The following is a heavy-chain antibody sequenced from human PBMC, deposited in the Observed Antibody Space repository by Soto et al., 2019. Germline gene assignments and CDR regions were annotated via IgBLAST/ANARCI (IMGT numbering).Heavy chain of an antibody. Sequence: QVQLQESGPGLVKPSGTLSLTCAVSGGSISSSNWWSWVRQPPGKGPEWIGEIYHSGSTNYNPSLKSRVTIPVDKSKNQFSLKLSSVTAADTAVYYCASNRGSYPDAFDIWGQGTMVTVSS. V-gene: IGHV4-4*02. CDR2: IYHSGST. CDR3: ASNRGSYPDAFDI. D-gene: IGHD1-26*01. J-gene: IGHJ3*02. CDR1: GGSISSSNW.